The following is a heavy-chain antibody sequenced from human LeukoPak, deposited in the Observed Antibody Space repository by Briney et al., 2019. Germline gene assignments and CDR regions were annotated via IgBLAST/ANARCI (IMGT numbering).Heavy chain of an antibody. J-gene: IGHJ4*02. Sequence: GGSLRLSCAASGFPFSNYWMHWVRQAPGKGLDWVSSIGDDGHPYYADSVKGRFTISRDNSKNTLYLQMNSLRAEDTAVYFCAKRGLYYFDSWGQGTLLTVSS. CDR1: GFPFSNYW. CDR2: IGDDGHP. CDR3: AKRGLYYFDS. V-gene: IGHV3-23*01.